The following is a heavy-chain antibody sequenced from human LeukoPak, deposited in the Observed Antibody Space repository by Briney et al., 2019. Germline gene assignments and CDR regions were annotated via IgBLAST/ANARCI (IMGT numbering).Heavy chain of an antibody. D-gene: IGHD6-25*01. J-gene: IGHJ4*02. Sequence: QSGGSLRLSCAVSGFTFTDSRMHWVRQAPGKGPEWLSRTSKDGSDTVYADSAKGRFTASRDNAKNTIYLELTNLRPDDTALYYCARGGYSGSYYRFSWGRGTLVTVAS. V-gene: IGHV3-74*01. CDR1: GFTFTDSR. CDR2: TSKDGSDT. CDR3: ARGGYSGSYYRFS.